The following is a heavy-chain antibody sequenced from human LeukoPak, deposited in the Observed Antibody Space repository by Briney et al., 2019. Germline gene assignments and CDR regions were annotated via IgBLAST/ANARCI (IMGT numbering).Heavy chain of an antibody. V-gene: IGHV1-46*01. CDR3: ARDRLDDYGDYYFDY. J-gene: IGHJ4*02. D-gene: IGHD4-17*01. CDR2: INPSGGST. Sequence: ASVKVSCKASGYTFTSYYMHWVRQAPGQGLEWMGIINPSGGSTSYAQKFQGRVTMTRDMSTSTVYMELSSLRSEDTAVYYCARDRLDDYGDYYFDYWGQGTLVTVSS. CDR1: GYTFTSYY.